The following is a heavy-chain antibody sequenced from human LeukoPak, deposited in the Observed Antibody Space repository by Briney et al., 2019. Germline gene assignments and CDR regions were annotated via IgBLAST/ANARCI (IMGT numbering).Heavy chain of an antibody. CDR1: GFTFSSYA. V-gene: IGHV3-23*01. CDR2: ISGSGGST. D-gene: IGHD1-26*01. Sequence: PGGSLRLSCAASGFTFSSYAMSWVRQAPGKGLEWVSAISGSGGSTYYADSVKGRFTISRDNSKNTLYLQMNSLRAEDTAVYYCAEAVGATLRGRYFDLWGRGTLVTVSS. CDR3: AEAVGATLRGRYFDL. J-gene: IGHJ2*01.